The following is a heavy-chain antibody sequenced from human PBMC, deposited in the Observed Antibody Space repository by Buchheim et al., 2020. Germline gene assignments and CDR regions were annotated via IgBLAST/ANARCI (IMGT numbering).Heavy chain of an antibody. CDR1: GDSISSGTYF. D-gene: IGHD2-15*01. Sequence: QVQLQESGPGLVKPSQTLSLTCAVSGDSISSGTYFWSWIRQPPGKGLEWIGYVYYSGSTYYNPSLKSRVTISVDTSKNQFSLKLSSVTAADTAAYYCARARATGWFDPWGQGTL. CDR2: VYYSGST. V-gene: IGHV4-30-4*07. J-gene: IGHJ5*02. CDR3: ARARATGWFDP.